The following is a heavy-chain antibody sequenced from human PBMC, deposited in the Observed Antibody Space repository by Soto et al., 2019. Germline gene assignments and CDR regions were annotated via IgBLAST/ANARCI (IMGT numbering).Heavy chain of an antibody. J-gene: IGHJ6*02. CDR3: ARSAAAGYGMDV. CDR1: GGSISSGGYY. D-gene: IGHD6-13*01. CDR2: IYYSGST. V-gene: IGHV4-31*03. Sequence: SETLSLTCTVSGGSISSGGYYWSWIRQHPGKGLEWIGYIYYSGSTYYNPSLKSRVTISVDTSKNQFSLKLSSVTAADTAVYYCARSAAAGYGMDVWGQGTTVTVSS.